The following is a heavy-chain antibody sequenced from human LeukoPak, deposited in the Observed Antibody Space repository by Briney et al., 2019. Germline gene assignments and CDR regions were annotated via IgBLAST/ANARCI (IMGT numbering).Heavy chain of an antibody. V-gene: IGHV3-30*18. CDR3: AKPAVPFDY. D-gene: IGHD6-13*01. CDR1: GFSFSHYG. CDR2: ISYDGTNK. Sequence: GGSLRLSCVASGFSFSHYGMHWVRQAPGKGLEWVAAISYDGTNKYYADSVKGRFTISRDNSKNTLYLQMNSLRAEDTAVYYCAKPAVPFDYWGQGTLVTVSS. J-gene: IGHJ4*02.